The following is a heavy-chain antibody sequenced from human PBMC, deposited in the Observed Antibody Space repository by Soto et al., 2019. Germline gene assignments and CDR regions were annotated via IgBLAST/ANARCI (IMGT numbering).Heavy chain of an antibody. CDR3: ARDGPHRLWLHDYYYGMDV. D-gene: IGHD5-18*01. V-gene: IGHV1-69*08. CDR2: IIPILGIA. Sequence: QVQLVQSGAEVKKPGSSVKVSCKASGGTFSSYTISWVRQAPGQGLEWMGRIIPILGIANYAQKFQGRVTITADKSTSTAYMELSSLRSEDTAVYYCARDGPHRLWLHDYYYGMDVWGQGTTVTVSS. CDR1: GGTFSSYT. J-gene: IGHJ6*02.